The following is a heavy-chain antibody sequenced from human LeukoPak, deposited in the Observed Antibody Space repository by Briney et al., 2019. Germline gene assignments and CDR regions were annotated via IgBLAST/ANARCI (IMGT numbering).Heavy chain of an antibody. D-gene: IGHD3-3*01. Sequence: GASVKVSCKASGYTFTSYGISWVRQAPGQGLEWMGWISAYNGNTNYAQKLQGRVTMTTDTSTSTAYMELRSLRSDDTAVYYCATEVFSIFGVVNSGYYYGMDVWGQGTTVTVSS. CDR1: GYTFTSYG. J-gene: IGHJ6*02. CDR2: ISAYNGNT. CDR3: ATEVFSIFGVVNSGYYYGMDV. V-gene: IGHV1-18*01.